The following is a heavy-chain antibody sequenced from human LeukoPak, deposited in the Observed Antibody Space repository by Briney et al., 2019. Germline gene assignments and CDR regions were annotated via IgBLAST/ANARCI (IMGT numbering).Heavy chain of an antibody. V-gene: IGHV4-59*01. CDR2: IYYSGST. D-gene: IGHD3-22*01. CDR1: GGSFSGYY. Sequence: SETLSLTCAVYGGSFSGYYWSWIRQPPGKGLEWIGYIYYSGSTSYNPSLKSRVTISLDTSNNQFSLKLRSVTAADTAVYYCARDNGLYDSSGYFSYYYYCYMDVWGKGTTVTVSS. CDR3: ARDNGLYDSSGYFSYYYYCYMDV. J-gene: IGHJ6*03.